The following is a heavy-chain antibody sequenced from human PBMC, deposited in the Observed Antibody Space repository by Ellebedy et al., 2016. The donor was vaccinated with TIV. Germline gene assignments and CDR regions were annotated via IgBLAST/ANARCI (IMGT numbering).Heavy chain of an antibody. CDR2: ISAYNGNT. J-gene: IGHJ6*02. Sequence: ASVKVSXXASGYTFTSYDINWVRQAPGQGLEWMGWISAYNGNTNYAQKLQGRVTMTTDTSTSAAYIELRSLRSDDTAVYYCARGGGILWFGELLSSYYYGMDVWGQGTTVTVSS. CDR3: ARGGGILWFGELLSSYYYGMDV. V-gene: IGHV1-18*01. D-gene: IGHD3-10*01. CDR1: GYTFTSYD.